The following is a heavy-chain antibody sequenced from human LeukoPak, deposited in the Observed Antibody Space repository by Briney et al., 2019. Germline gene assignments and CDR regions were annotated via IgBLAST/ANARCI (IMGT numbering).Heavy chain of an antibody. V-gene: IGHV3-13*01. CDR1: GFTFSSYD. J-gene: IGHJ4*02. D-gene: IGHD3-9*01. Sequence: GGSLRLSCAASGFTFSSYDMHWVRQATGKGLEWVSAIGTAGDTYYPGSVKGRFTISRENAKNSLYLQMNSLRAGDTAVYYCARAATYYDILTGYYNVYFDYWGQGTLVTVSS. CDR2: IGTAGDT. CDR3: ARAATYYDILTGYYNVYFDY.